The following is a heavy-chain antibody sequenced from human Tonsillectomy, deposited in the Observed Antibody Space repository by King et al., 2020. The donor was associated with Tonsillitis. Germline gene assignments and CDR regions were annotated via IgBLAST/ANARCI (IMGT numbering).Heavy chain of an antibody. CDR2: IWYDGSNK. Sequence: VQLVESGGGVVQPGRSLRLSCAASGFTFSSYGMHWVRQAPGKGLEWVAVIWYDGSNKYYADSVKGRFTISRDNSKITLYLQMNSLRAEDTAVYYCARGDSSGYYNGVYDYWGQGTLVTVSS. V-gene: IGHV3-33*08. J-gene: IGHJ4*02. D-gene: IGHD3-22*01. CDR1: GFTFSSYG. CDR3: ARGDSSGYYNGVYDY.